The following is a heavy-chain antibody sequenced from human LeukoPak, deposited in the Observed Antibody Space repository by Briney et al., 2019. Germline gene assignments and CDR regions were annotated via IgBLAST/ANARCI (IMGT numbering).Heavy chain of an antibody. J-gene: IGHJ3*01. CDR2: IYSGGST. V-gene: IGHV3-66*01. Sequence: GGSLRLSYAASGFTVSSNYMSWVRQAPGKGLEWVSVIYSGGSTYYADSLKGRFTISRDNSKNTLYLQMNSLRAEDTAVYYCAKDGVDGVGYYYDSSGYYLSEAYAFDLWGQGTMVTVSS. CDR3: AKDGVDGVGYYYDSSGYYLSEAYAFDL. D-gene: IGHD3-22*01. CDR1: GFTVSSNY.